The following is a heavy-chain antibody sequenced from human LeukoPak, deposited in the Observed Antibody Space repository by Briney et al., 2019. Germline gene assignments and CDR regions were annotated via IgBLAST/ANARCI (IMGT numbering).Heavy chain of an antibody. CDR2: INHSGST. CDR3: ARQWLVSPLFDY. J-gene: IGHJ4*02. Sequence: SETLSLTCAVHGGSFSGYYWSWIRQPPGKGLEWIGEINHSGSTNYNPSLRSRVTVSVHTSKNQLSLKLSSVTAADTAVYYCARQWLVSPLFDYWGQGTLVTVSS. CDR1: GGSFSGYY. D-gene: IGHD6-19*01. V-gene: IGHV4-34*01.